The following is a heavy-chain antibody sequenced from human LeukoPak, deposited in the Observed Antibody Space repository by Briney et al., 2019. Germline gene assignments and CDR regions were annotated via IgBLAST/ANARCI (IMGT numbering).Heavy chain of an antibody. J-gene: IGHJ4*02. V-gene: IGHV3-15*01. Sequence: PGGSLRLSCAVSGFAFRDAWMSWVRQAPGKGLEWVGRIRGKSDGGKVDYAASAKGRFTISRDESKDTVYLHLASLKTEDTGVYYCATDEGSGTTDFDFWGQGTLATVSS. CDR1: GFAFRDAW. CDR3: ATDEGSGTTDFDF. D-gene: IGHD1-1*01. CDR2: IRGKSDGGKV.